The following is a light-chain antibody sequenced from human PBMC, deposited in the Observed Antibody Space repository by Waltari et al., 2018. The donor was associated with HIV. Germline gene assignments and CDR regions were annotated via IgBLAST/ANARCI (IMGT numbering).Light chain of an antibody. Sequence: QSALTQPASVSASHGQPITIPCAHNSGDLGDDRSVSWYPPVPGTAPQLVIFEGTNRPLGVSVRFSASKAGARASLTISYLRTEDEGDYYCASFTSNAWVFGGGTKVTVL. J-gene: IGLJ3*02. CDR1: SGDLGDDRS. CDR2: EGT. V-gene: IGLV2-14*01. CDR3: ASFTSNAWV.